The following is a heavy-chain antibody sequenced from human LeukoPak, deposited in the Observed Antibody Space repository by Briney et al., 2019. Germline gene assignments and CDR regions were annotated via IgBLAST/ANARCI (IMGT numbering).Heavy chain of an antibody. V-gene: IGHV1-69*13. CDR2: IIPIFGTA. CDR3: ARDYSRGDPDY. D-gene: IGHD6-19*01. Sequence: ASVKVSCKASGYTFTSYGIGWVRQAPGQGLECMGGIIPIFGTANYAQKFQGRVTITADESTSTAYMELSSLRSEDTAVYYCARDYSRGDPDYWGQGTLVTVSS. CDR1: GYTFTSYG. J-gene: IGHJ4*02.